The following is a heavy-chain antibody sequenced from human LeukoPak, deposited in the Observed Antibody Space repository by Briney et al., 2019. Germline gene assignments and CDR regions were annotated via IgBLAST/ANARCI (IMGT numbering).Heavy chain of an antibody. D-gene: IGHD6-19*01. CDR3: ARAQWLVLDY. CDR2: INHSGST. CDR1: GGSFSGYY. J-gene: IGHJ4*02. V-gene: IGHV4-34*01. Sequence: SETLSLTCAVYGGSFSGYYWSWIRQPPGKGLEWIGEINHSGSTNYNPSLKSRVTISVDTSKNQFSLKLSSVTAAETAVYYCARAQWLVLDYWGQGTLVTVSS.